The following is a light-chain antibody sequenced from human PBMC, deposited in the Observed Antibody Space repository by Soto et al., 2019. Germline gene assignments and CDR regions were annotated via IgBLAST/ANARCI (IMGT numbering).Light chain of an antibody. Sequence: QSVLTQPPSVSAAPGQKVTISCSGSSSNIGNNYVSWFQQFPGTAPKLLIYDNNKRPSGTPDRFSGSKSGTSATLGITGLQTGDEADYFCATWDSSLSAVLFGGGTKVTVL. J-gene: IGLJ2*01. CDR2: DNN. V-gene: IGLV1-51*01. CDR1: SSNIGNNY. CDR3: ATWDSSLSAVL.